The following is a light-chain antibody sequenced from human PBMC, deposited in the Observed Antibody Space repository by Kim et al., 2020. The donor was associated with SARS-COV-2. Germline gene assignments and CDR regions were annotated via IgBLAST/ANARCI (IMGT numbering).Light chain of an antibody. J-gene: IGKJ5*01. CDR3: QQYNEWPST. CDR1: QGVALL. V-gene: IGKV3-15*01. Sequence: SVSPGESVTRSCRASQGVALLAWYQQKPGQAPRLVIHGASTRATGIPARFSGSGSETEFTLTISSLQSEDFAIYYCQQYNEWPSTFGQGTRLEIK. CDR2: GAS.